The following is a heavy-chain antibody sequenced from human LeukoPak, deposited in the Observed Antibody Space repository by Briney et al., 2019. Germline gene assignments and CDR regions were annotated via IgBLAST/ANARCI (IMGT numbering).Heavy chain of an antibody. CDR3: ARGGLVRGAINSLIAFDI. CDR1: GGSFNDYY. D-gene: IGHD3-10*02. CDR2: INLRGST. V-gene: IGHV4-34*01. Sequence: SETLSLTCAVYGGSFNDYYWNWIRQPPGKGLEWIGEINLRGSTTYNPSLKSRVTISLDESKNQFSLQLNSVTPEDTALYYCARGGLVRGAINSLIAFDIWGQGIMVTVSS. J-gene: IGHJ3*02.